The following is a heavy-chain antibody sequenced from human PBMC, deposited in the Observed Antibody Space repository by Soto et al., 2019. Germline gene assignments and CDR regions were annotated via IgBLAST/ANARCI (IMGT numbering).Heavy chain of an antibody. Sequence: QVQLVESGGGVVQPGRSLRLSCAASGFTFSSYGMHWVRQAPGKGLEWVAVISYDGSNKYYADSVKGRFTISRDNSKNTLYLHMTSLRAEDAAVDYCAKDRVSSEWELLGWGQGTLVTVSS. CDR1: GFTFSSYG. CDR2: ISYDGSNK. V-gene: IGHV3-30*18. D-gene: IGHD1-26*01. CDR3: AKDRVSSEWELLG. J-gene: IGHJ4*02.